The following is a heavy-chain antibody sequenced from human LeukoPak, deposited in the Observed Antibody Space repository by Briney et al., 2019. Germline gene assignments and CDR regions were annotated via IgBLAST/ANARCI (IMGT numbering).Heavy chain of an antibody. CDR1: GFTFSSYG. CDR3: AKYDAGLPAARDYFDC. V-gene: IGHV3-30*02. J-gene: IGHJ4*02. Sequence: GGSLRLSCAASGFTFSSYGMHWVRQAPGKGLEWVTFIGYDGNKKYYADPVKGRFTISRDNSKNTMYLQITSLRGEDTAVYYCAKYDAGLPAARDYFDCWGRGTLVTVSS. D-gene: IGHD2-2*01. CDR2: IGYDGNKK.